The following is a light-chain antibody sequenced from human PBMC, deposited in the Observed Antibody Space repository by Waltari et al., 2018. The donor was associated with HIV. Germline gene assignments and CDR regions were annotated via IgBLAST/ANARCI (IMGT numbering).Light chain of an antibody. V-gene: IGKV3-20*01. J-gene: IGKJ2*01. CDR3: QQYTSSPYT. Sequence: ELVLPQSPGTLSLSPGERATLACRASQTVYSRYLAWYQQKPGQAPRLLIYAASNRATGIPDRFSGSGSGTDFTLTISRLEPEDFAVYFCQQYTSSPYTFGQGTNLEIK. CDR1: QTVYSRY. CDR2: AAS.